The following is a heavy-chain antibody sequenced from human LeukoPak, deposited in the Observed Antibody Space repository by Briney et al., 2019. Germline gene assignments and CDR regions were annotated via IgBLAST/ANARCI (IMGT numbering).Heavy chain of an antibody. V-gene: IGHV3-21*01. D-gene: IGHD1-26*01. Sequence: PGGSLRLSCAASGFTFSNYNMNWVRQAPGKGLEWVSSITSGSSYIYYADSVKGRFTISRDNVKDSLYLQMNSLRAEDTAVYYCARDPYSGSYGNYYYYFMDVWGKGTTVTISS. CDR2: ITSGSSYI. CDR3: ARDPYSGSYGNYYYYFMDV. CDR1: GFTFSNYN. J-gene: IGHJ6*03.